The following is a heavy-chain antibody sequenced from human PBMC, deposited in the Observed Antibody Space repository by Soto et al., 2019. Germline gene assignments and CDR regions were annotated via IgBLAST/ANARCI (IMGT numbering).Heavy chain of an antibody. J-gene: IGHJ5*02. V-gene: IGHV4-59*01. CDR2: IYYSGST. D-gene: IGHD3-10*01. CDR3: ARDRYGSGSYSYNWFDP. CDR1: GGSISSYY. Sequence: SETLSLTCTVSGGSISSYYWSWIRQPPGKGLEWIGYIYYSGSTNYNPSLKSRVTISVDTSKNQFSLKLSSVTAADTAVYYCARDRYGSGSYSYNWFDPSGQGTLVTVSS.